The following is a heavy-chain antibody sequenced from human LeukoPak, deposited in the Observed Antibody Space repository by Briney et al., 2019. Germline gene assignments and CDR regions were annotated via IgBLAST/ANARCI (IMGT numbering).Heavy chain of an antibody. CDR2: INHSGST. CDR1: GFTFSSYG. Sequence: GSLRLSCAASGFTFSSYGMHWVRQPPGKGLEWIGEINHSGSTNYNPSLKSRVTISVDTSKNQLSLKLSSVTAADAAVYYCARRARRLVVPAAAHRQNWFDPWGQGTLVTVSS. D-gene: IGHD2-2*01. CDR3: ARRARRLVVPAAAHRQNWFDP. J-gene: IGHJ5*02. V-gene: IGHV4-34*01.